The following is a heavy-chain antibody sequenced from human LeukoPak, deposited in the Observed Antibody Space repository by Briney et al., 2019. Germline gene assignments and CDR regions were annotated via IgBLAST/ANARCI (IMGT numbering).Heavy chain of an antibody. D-gene: IGHD6-6*01. J-gene: IGHJ4*02. CDR2: INSDGSST. V-gene: IGHV3-74*01. CDR3: ARGVSGYASSLGY. Sequence: GGSLRLSCAASGFTFSSYWMHWVRQAPGKGLVWVSRINSDGSSTSYADSVRGRFSISRDNAKNTLYLQMNSLRAEDTAVYYCARGVSGYASSLGYWGQGTLVTVSA. CDR1: GFTFSSYW.